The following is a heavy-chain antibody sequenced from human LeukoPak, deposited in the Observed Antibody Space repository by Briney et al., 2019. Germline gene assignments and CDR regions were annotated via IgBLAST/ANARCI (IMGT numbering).Heavy chain of an antibody. D-gene: IGHD2-2*02. Sequence: SETLSLTCAVYGGSFSGYYWSWIRQPPGKGLEWIGEINHSGSTNYNPSLKSRVTISVDTSKNQFSLKLSSVTAADTAVYYCARESLGTDIVVVPAAIGGGFDYWGQGTLVTVSS. CDR2: INHSGST. CDR1: GGSFSGYY. CDR3: ARESLGTDIVVVPAAIGGGFDY. V-gene: IGHV4-34*01. J-gene: IGHJ4*02.